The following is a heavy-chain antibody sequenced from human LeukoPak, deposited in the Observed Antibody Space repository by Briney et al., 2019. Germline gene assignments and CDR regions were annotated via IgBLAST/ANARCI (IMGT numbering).Heavy chain of an antibody. CDR2: ISGSGGST. Sequence: PGGSLRLSCAASGFTFSSYAMSWVRQAPGKGLEWVSAISGSGGSTYYADSVKGRFTISRDNSKNTLYLQMNSLKTEDTAVYYCTRGYSGVSIYAFDIWGQGTMVTVSS. CDR1: GFTFSSYA. J-gene: IGHJ3*02. V-gene: IGHV3-23*01. D-gene: IGHD5-12*01. CDR3: TRGYSGVSIYAFDI.